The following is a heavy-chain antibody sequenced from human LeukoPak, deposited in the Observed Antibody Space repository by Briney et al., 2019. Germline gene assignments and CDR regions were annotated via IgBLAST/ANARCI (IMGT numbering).Heavy chain of an antibody. CDR1: GGSISSYY. CDR3: ARNSIVGGTEYFDY. J-gene: IGHJ4*02. CDR2: IYTSGST. V-gene: IGHV4-4*07. D-gene: IGHD1-26*01. Sequence: PSETLSLTCTVSGGSISSYYWSWIRQPAGKGLEWIGRIYTSGSTDYNPSLKSRVTISVDTSKNQFSLKLSSVTAADTAVYYCARNSIVGGTEYFDYWGQGTLVTVSS.